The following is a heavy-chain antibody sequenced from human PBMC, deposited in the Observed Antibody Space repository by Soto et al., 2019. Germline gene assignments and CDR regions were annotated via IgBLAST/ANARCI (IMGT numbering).Heavy chain of an antibody. D-gene: IGHD2-21*01. CDR2: INPGNSET. J-gene: IGHJ4*02. Sequence: PGESLKISCQVSGYSIINYWFGWVRQMPGKGLEWMAIINPGNSETRYSPAFQGQVTISADKSITTTYLQWDSLKASDTAMYFCARPHNNYVASWVQGTLVTVSS. CDR3: ARPHNNYVAS. CDR1: GYSIINYW. V-gene: IGHV5-51*01.